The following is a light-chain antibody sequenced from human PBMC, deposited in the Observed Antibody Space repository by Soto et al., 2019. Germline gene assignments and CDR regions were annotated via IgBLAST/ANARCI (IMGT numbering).Light chain of an antibody. Sequence: EIVMTQSPATLSVSPGERATLSCRASQSVDTKLAWYQQRPGQAPRLLIFAASTRATGIPDRFSGTGSGTEFTLTISSLQSEDLAVYYCQQYKSCRPYTFGQGTKLEIK. CDR2: AAS. CDR3: QQYKSCRPYT. CDR1: QSVDTK. J-gene: IGKJ2*01. V-gene: IGKV3-15*01.